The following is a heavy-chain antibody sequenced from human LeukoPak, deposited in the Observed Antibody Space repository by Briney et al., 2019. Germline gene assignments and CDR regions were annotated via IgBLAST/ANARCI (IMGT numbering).Heavy chain of an antibody. J-gene: IGHJ4*02. D-gene: IGHD5-18*01. CDR1: GGSISSSSYN. V-gene: IGHV4-39*01. CDR3: ARLYGGYSYLMGGGGSHYFDY. Sequence: SETLSLTCTVSGGSISSSSYNWGWIRQPPGKGLEWIGSIYYSGSTCYNPSLKSRVTIFVDTSKNQFSLKLSSVTAADTAVYYCARLYGGYSYLMGGGGSHYFDYWGQGTLVTVSS. CDR2: IYYSGST.